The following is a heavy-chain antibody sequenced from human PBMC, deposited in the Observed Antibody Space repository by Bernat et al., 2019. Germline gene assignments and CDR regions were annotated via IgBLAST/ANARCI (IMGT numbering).Heavy chain of an antibody. Sequence: QVTLKESGPVLVKPTETLTLTCTVSGFSLSNARMGVSWILQPPGKALAWLPHIFSNDEKSYSTSLKSRLTISKDTSKSQVVLTMTKMDPVDTAKYDCEMVNGYLDAFDIWGQGTLVTASS. J-gene: IGHJ3*02. CDR2: IFSNDEK. D-gene: IGHD2-8*01. V-gene: IGHV2-26*01. CDR3: EMVNGYLDAFDI. CDR1: GFSLSNARMG.